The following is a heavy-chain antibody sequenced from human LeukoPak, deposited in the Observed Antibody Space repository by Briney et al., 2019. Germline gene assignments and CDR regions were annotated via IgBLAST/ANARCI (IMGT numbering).Heavy chain of an antibody. J-gene: IGHJ5*02. D-gene: IGHD1-1*01. CDR2: IIPIFGTA. V-gene: IGHV1-69*06. Sequence: ASVKVSCKASGGTFSSYAISWVRQAPGQGLEWMGGIIPIFGTANYAQKFQGRVTITADKSTSTDYMELSSRRSEDTAVYYCARKLERRGGAYNWFDPWGQGTLVTVSS. CDR1: GGTFSSYA. CDR3: ARKLERRGGAYNWFDP.